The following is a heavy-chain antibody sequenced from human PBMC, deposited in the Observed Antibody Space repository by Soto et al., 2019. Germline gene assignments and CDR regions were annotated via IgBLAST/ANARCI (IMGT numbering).Heavy chain of an antibody. CDR3: AKDLPPIDMVRGVIAAFDY. CDR1: GFTFSSYA. V-gene: IGHV3-23*01. CDR2: ISGSGGST. D-gene: IGHD3-10*01. J-gene: IGHJ4*02. Sequence: GGSLRLSCAASGFTFSSYAMSWVRQAPGKGLEWVSAISGSGGSTYYADSVKGRFTISRDNSKNTLYLQMNSLSAEDTAVYYCAKDLPPIDMVRGVIAAFDYWGQGTLVTVSS.